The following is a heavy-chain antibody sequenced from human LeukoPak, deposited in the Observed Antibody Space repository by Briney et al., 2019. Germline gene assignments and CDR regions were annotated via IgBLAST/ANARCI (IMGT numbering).Heavy chain of an antibody. CDR2: IYHSGKS. J-gene: IGHJ4*02. V-gene: IGHV4-38-2*02. D-gene: IGHD3-10*01. Sequence: PSETLSHTPSLAVCSVCSGYYGYWIRQPPGKGLKWIASIYHSGKSYYNPSLKSRVTISVDTSKDQISLKMRSVTAADTAVYYCAREAAISVSGSYYKSLGDWGPGVLVSVSS. CDR3: AREAAISVSGSYYKSLGD. CDR1: VCSVCSGYY.